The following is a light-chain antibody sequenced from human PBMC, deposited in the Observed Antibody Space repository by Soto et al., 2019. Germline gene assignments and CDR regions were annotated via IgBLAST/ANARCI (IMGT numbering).Light chain of an antibody. V-gene: IGKV3-20*01. CDR2: GAS. Sequence: EIVLTQSPGTLSLSPGERATLSCRASQSVSSSYLAWYQQKPGQAPRLLIYGASSRATGIPDRFSGSGSGTDFTLTISRLEPEGFGVYYCQQYGRSPRVTFGGGTKVEIK. J-gene: IGKJ4*01. CDR1: QSVSSSY. CDR3: QQYGRSPRVT.